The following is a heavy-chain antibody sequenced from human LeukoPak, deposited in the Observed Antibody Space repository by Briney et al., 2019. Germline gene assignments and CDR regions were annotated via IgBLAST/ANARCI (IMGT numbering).Heavy chain of an antibody. CDR2: IYSDGNT. V-gene: IGHV3-53*01. CDR3: VREREGSNSEH. J-gene: IGHJ1*01. CDR1: GFTVSNNR. D-gene: IGHD1-26*01. Sequence: NPGGSLRLSCAASGFTVSNNRLSWVRKAPGMGLEWVSTIYSDGNTYYPDSVKGRFTISRDGSKNTLYLQLNSLRTEDTAIYYCVREREGSNSEHWGQGTLVTVSS.